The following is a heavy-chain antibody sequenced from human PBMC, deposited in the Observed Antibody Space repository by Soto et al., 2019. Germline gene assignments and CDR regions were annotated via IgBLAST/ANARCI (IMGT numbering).Heavy chain of an antibody. D-gene: IGHD6-25*01. Sequence: PGGSLRLSCAASGFTFSSYAMSWVRQAPGKGLEWVSAISGSGGSTYYADSVKGRSTISRDNSKNTLYLQMNSLRAEDTAVYYCAPPYSSEVFFDYWGQGTLVTVSS. CDR1: GFTFSSYA. CDR2: ISGSGGST. V-gene: IGHV3-23*01. CDR3: APPYSSEVFFDY. J-gene: IGHJ4*02.